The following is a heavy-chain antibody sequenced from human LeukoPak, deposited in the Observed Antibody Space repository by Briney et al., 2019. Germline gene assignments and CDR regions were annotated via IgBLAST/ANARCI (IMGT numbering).Heavy chain of an antibody. CDR3: AREEASYCSSTSCYGIDY. V-gene: IGHV4-61*08. Sequence: KPSETLSLTCTVSGGSVSSGGYYWSWIRQPPGKGLEWIGYIYYSGSTNYNPSLKSRVTISVDTSKNQFSLKLSSVTAADTAVYYCAREEASYCSSTSCYGIDYWGQGTLVTVSS. CDR1: GGSVSSGGYY. CDR2: IYYSGST. D-gene: IGHD2-2*01. J-gene: IGHJ4*02.